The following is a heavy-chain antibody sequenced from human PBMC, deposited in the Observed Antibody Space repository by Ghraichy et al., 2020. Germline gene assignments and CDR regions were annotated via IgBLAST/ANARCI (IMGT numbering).Heavy chain of an antibody. V-gene: IGHV3-23*01. CDR2: ISGSGGST. Sequence: GESLNISCAASGFTFSSYAMSWVRQAPGKGLEWVSAISGSGGSTYYADSVKGRFTISRDNSKNTLYLQMNSLRAEDTAVYYCAKDGGKRGQTYYDYVWGSYRYDYWGQGTLVTVSS. CDR1: GFTFSSYA. CDR3: AKDGGKRGQTYYDYVWGSYRYDY. D-gene: IGHD3-16*02. J-gene: IGHJ4*02.